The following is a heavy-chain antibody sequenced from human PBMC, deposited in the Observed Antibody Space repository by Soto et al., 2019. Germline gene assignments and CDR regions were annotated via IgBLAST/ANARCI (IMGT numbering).Heavy chain of an antibody. D-gene: IGHD2-15*01. J-gene: IGHJ6*02. V-gene: IGHV4-30-4*01. CDR3: ARDGQVVVAATGMDV. CDR1: VGSISSGDYY. Sequence: QVQLQESGPGLVKPSQTLSLTCTVSVGSISSGDYYWSWIRQPPGKGLEWIGYIYYSGSTYYNPSLKSRVTISVDTSKNQFYLKLSSVTAADTAVYYCARDGQVVVAATGMDVWGQGTTVTVSS. CDR2: IYYSGST.